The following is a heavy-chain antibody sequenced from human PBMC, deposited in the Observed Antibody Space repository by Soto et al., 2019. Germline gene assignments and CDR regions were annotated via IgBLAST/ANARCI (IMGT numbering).Heavy chain of an antibody. V-gene: IGHV1-18*01. J-gene: IGHJ4*02. CDR3: ARDFPLRLGELSTDY. CDR2: ISAYNGNT. CDR1: GYTFTSYG. Sequence: QVQLVQSGAAVKKPGASVKVSCKASGYTFTSYGISWVRQAPGQGLEWMGWISAYNGNTNYAQKLQGRVTMTTDTSTSTAHMELRSLGSDDTAVYYCARDFPLRLGELSTDYWGQGTLVTVSS. D-gene: IGHD3-16*02.